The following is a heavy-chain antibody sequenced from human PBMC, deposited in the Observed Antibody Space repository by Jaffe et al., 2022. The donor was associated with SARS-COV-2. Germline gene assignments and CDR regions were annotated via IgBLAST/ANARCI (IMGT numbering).Heavy chain of an antibody. CDR3: ARDFRLRRHIAAAGALTRHGATNRYYYGMDV. Sequence: QVQLQESGPGLVKPSQTLSLTCTVSGGSISSGSYYWSWIRQPAGKGLEWIGRIYTSGSTNYNPSLKSRVTISVDTSKNQFSLKLSSVTAADTAVYYCARDFRLRRHIAAAGALTRHGATNRYYYGMDVWGQGTTVTVSS. CDR2: IYTSGST. V-gene: IGHV4-61*02. CDR1: GGSISSGSYY. J-gene: IGHJ6*02. D-gene: IGHD6-13*01.